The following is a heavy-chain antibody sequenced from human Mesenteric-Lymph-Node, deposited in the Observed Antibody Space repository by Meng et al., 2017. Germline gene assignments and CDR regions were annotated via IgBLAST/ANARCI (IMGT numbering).Heavy chain of an antibody. CDR3: ARGILDQRPGSILIIKFFDS. CDR1: GYSFNIYG. CDR2: MNTHNGDT. V-gene: IGHV1-18*01. Sequence: ASVKVSCKASGYSFNIYGISWVRQAPGQGLQSMGWMNTHNGDTNYAPEVQGRVTMTTDTSTSTAYMELRSLRSDDTAVYYCARGILDQRPGSILIIKFFDSWGQGTLVTVSS. J-gene: IGHJ4*02. D-gene: IGHD1-1*01.